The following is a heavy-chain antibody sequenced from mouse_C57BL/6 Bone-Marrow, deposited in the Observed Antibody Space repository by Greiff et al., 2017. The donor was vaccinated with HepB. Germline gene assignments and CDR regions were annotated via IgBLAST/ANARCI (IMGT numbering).Heavy chain of an antibody. CDR3: ASCGYAMDY. Sequence: VQLQESGAELVMPGASVKLSCKASGYTFTSYWMHWVKQRPGQGLEWIGEIDPSDSYTNYNQKFKGKSTLNVDKYSSTSYMQLSSLTSEDSAVYYCASCGYAMDYWGQGTSVTVSS. CDR1: GYTFTSYW. V-gene: IGHV1-69*01. J-gene: IGHJ4*01. D-gene: IGHD1-1*02. CDR2: IDPSDSYT.